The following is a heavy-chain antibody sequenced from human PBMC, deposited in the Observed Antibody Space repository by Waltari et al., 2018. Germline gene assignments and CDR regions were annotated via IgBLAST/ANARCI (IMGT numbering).Heavy chain of an antibody. Sequence: QVQLVQSGPELKKPGASVKVSCKTSGYTFGNYGITWVRQAPGQGLEWMGWISAYSGDTNYAPKLQDRLTMTTDMSTSTAYMELTTLRSDDTAVYFCARGEDSSGYNGPDIWGQGTLVSVSS. CDR3: ARGEDSSGYNGPDI. D-gene: IGHD3-22*01. J-gene: IGHJ4*02. V-gene: IGHV1-18*01. CDR2: ISAYSGDT. CDR1: GYTFGNYG.